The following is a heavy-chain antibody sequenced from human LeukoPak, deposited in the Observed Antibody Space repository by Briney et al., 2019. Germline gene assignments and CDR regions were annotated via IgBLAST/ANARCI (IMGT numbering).Heavy chain of an antibody. J-gene: IGHJ4*02. D-gene: IGHD2-2*01. CDR2: ISGSGGGT. Sequence: GSLRLSCAASEFTFSNYAMSWVRQAPGRGLEWVSSISGSGGGTYYADSVKGRFTISRDNSKNTLYLQMNGLRAEDTALYYCAKDRPQYCTSVSCYVFDYWGQGTLVTVSS. CDR1: EFTFSNYA. V-gene: IGHV3-23*01. CDR3: AKDRPQYCTSVSCYVFDY.